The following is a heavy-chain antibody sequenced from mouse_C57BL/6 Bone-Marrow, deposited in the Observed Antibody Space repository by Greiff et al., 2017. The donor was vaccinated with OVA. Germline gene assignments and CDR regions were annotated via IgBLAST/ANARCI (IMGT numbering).Heavy chain of an antibody. V-gene: IGHV1-18*01. Sequence: VQLLQSGPELVKPGASVKIPCKASGYTFTDYNMDWVKQSHGKSLEWIGDINPNNGGTIYNQKFKGKATLTVDKSSSTAYMELRSLTSEDTAVYYCARLGFPTFRRGARDYWGQGTSVTVSS. CDR1: GYTFTDYN. CDR2: INPNNGGT. D-gene: IGHD4-1*01. J-gene: IGHJ4*01. CDR3: ARLGFPTFRRGARDY.